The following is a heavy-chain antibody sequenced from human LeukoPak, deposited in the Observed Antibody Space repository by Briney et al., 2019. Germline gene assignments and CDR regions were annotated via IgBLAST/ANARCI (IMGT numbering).Heavy chain of an antibody. D-gene: IGHD2-15*01. CDR3: ARHLRPPYCSGGSCYSRYFDY. CDR1: GGSFSGYY. V-gene: IGHV4-34*01. J-gene: IGHJ4*02. Sequence: SETLSLTCAVYGGSFSGYYWSWIRQPPGKGLEWIGEINHSGSTNYNPSLKSRVTISVDTSKNQFSLKLSSVTAADTAVYYCARHLRPPYCSGGSCYSRYFDYWGQGTLLTVSS. CDR2: INHSGST.